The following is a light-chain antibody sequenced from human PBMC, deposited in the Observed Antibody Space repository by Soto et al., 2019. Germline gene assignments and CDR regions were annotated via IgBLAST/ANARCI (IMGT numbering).Light chain of an antibody. V-gene: IGKV3-15*01. CDR2: GAS. Sequence: EILMTQSPATLSVSPGKRATLSCRASQSVTSNLAWYQQKPGQAPRLLIYGASTRAPGIPARFSGSGSGTEFTLTISSLQSEDFAVYYCQHYNNWPITFGQGTRLEIK. CDR3: QHYNNWPIT. J-gene: IGKJ5*01. CDR1: QSVTSN.